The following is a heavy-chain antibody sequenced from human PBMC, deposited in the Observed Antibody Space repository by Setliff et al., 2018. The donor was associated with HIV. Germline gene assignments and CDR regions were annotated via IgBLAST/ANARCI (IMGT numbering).Heavy chain of an antibody. Sequence: SETLSLTCAVSGYSISIGYYWGWIRQPPGKGLEWIGNIYHSGSTYYNPSLKSRVTISVDTSKNQFSLKLSSVTAADTAVYYCARDRPSSSWYFNAFDIWGQGTMVTVSS. V-gene: IGHV4-38-2*02. J-gene: IGHJ3*02. CDR2: IYHSGST. CDR1: GYSISIGYY. D-gene: IGHD6-13*01. CDR3: ARDRPSSSWYFNAFDI.